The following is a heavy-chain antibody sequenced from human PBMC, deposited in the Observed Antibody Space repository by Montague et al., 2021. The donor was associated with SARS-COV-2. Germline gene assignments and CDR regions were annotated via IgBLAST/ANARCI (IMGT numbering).Heavy chain of an antibody. CDR3: ARASYELGALAFDY. CDR2: IYTSGST. J-gene: IGHJ4*02. Sequence: TLSLTCTVSGGSISSGSYYWSWIRQPAGKGLEWIGRIYTSGSTNYNPSLKSRDTISVDTSKNQFSLKLSSVTAADTAVYYCARASYELGALAFDYWGQGTLVTVSS. D-gene: IGHD3-10*01. CDR1: GGSISSGSYY. V-gene: IGHV4-61*02.